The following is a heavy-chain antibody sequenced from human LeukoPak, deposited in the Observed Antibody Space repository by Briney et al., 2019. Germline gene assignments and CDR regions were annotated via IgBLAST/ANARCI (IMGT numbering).Heavy chain of an antibody. V-gene: IGHV3-21*01. CDR2: ISGSSTYI. J-gene: IGHJ4*02. Sequence: GGSLRLSCAASGFTFSSYNMNWVRQAPGKGLEWVSSISGSSTYIYSANSLKGRFSISRDNAKNSLYLQMNSLRAEDTAVYFCARASLSEIIAAEAFFDSWGQGTLVTVSS. D-gene: IGHD6-13*01. CDR1: GFTFSSYN. CDR3: ARASLSEIIAAEAFFDS.